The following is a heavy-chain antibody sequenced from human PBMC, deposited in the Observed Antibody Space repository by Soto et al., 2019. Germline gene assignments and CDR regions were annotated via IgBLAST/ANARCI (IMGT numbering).Heavy chain of an antibody. J-gene: IGHJ6*02. D-gene: IGHD2-2*03. CDR3: ARSHSFTLGFYYDGMDV. Sequence: PGGSPKTPCRGPGYSFANYWIGWDRPSPRKALEWMGIIYPGDWDTRYSPSFQSDATIPADKSLRTAYLQGTSLKASDTALYYCARSHSFTLGFYYDGMDVWGQGTTVTVS. CDR2: IYPGDWDT. CDR1: GYSFANYW. V-gene: IGHV5-51*01.